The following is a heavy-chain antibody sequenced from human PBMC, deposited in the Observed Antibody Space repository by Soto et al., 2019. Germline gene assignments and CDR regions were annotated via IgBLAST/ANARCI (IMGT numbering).Heavy chain of an antibody. Sequence: PSETLSLTCTVSGGSISSYYWSWIRQPPGKGLEWIGYIYYSGSTNYNPSLKSRVTISVDTSKNQISLKLSSVTAADTAVYYCARLPDGVGGQLLLGHFDYWGQGTLVTVSS. V-gene: IGHV4-59*08. D-gene: IGHD2-2*01. CDR3: ARLPDGVGGQLLLGHFDY. J-gene: IGHJ4*02. CDR2: IYYSGST. CDR1: GGSISSYY.